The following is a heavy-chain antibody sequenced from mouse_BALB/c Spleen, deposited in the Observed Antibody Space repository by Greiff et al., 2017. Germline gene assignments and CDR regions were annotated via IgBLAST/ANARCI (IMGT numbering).Heavy chain of an antibody. J-gene: IGHJ1*01. CDR3: ARWNGYPRYFDV. V-gene: IGHV3-8*02. Sequence: EGQLQQSGPSLVKPSQTLSLTCSVTGDSITSGYWNWIRKFPGNKLEYMGYISYSGSTYYNPSLKSRISITRDTSKNQYYLQLNSVTTEDTATYYCARWNGYPRYFDVWGAGTTVTVSS. CDR1: GDSITSGY. D-gene: IGHD2-2*01. CDR2: ISYSGST.